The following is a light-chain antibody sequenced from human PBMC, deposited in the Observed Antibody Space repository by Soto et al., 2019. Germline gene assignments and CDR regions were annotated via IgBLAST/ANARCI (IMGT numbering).Light chain of an antibody. CDR1: QSVLSSSNNKNY. Sequence: DIVMTQSPDSLAVSLGERATINCKSSQSVLSSSNNKNYLAWYQQKPGQPPKLLIYWASTRESGVPDRFSGRGSGIFFPPAYSGIRAEDGRFYSFHHFYMAPRMFARGTRLEIK. V-gene: IGKV4-1*01. CDR3: HHFYMAPRM. CDR2: WAS. J-gene: IGKJ2*01.